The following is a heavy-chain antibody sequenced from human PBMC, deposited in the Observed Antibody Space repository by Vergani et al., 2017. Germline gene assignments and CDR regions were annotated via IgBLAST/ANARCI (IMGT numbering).Heavy chain of an antibody. CDR3: ARDPTAMGDGPDY. J-gene: IGHJ4*02. CDR1: GFTFDDYA. D-gene: IGHD5-18*01. Sequence: EVQLVESGGGLVQPGRSLRLSCAASGFTFDDYAMHWVRHAPGKGLEWVSGISWNSGSIGYVDSVKGRFTISRDNAKNSLYLQMNSLRAEDTAVYYCARDPTAMGDGPDYWGQGTLVTVSS. V-gene: IGHV3-9*01. CDR2: ISWNSGSI.